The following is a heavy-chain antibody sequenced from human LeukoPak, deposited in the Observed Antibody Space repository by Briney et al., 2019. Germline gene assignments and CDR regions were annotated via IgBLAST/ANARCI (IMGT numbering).Heavy chain of an antibody. D-gene: IGHD2-21*02. CDR3: ARDARGDWLPPPFDY. CDR2: IKQDGSEK. Sequence: GGSLRLSCAAPGFTFSSYWMSWVRQAPGKGLEWVANIKQDGSEKYYVDSVKGRFTISRDNAKNSLYLQMNSLRAEDTAVYYCARDARGDWLPPPFDYWGQGTLVTVSS. V-gene: IGHV3-7*01. J-gene: IGHJ4*02. CDR1: GFTFSSYW.